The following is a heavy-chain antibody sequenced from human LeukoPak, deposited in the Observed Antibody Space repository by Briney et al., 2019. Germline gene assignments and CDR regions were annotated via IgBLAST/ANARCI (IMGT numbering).Heavy chain of an antibody. CDR2: ITANHGAT. CDR3: TKDPNGNYVGAFDP. V-gene: IGHV3-23*01. CDR1: GFTFSSFA. J-gene: IGHJ5*02. D-gene: IGHD4-17*01. Sequence: PGGSLRLSCAASGFTFSSFAMTWVRQAPGKGLEWVSSITANHGATYNIDSVKGRFTISRDNSQNTMYLQMNSLRAEDTAVYYCTKDPNGNYVGAFDPRGQGTLVTVSS.